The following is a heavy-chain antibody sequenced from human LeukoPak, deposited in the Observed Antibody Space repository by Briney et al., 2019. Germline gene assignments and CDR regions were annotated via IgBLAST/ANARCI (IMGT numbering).Heavy chain of an antibody. J-gene: IGHJ4*02. CDR1: GYTFTSYG. CDR2: ISAYNGNT. D-gene: IGHD3-22*01. Sequence: ASVKVSCKASGYTFTSYGISWVRQAPGQGLEWMGWISAYNGNTNYAQKLQGRVTMTTDTSTSIAYMELRSLRSDDTAVYYCARVYYYDSSGYVDYWGQGTLVTVSS. V-gene: IGHV1-18*01. CDR3: ARVYYYDSSGYVDY.